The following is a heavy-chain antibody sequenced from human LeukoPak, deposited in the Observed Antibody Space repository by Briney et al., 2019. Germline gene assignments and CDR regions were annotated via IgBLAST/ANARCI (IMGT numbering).Heavy chain of an antibody. CDR3: ARDSHAVAGYNWFDP. V-gene: IGHV4-31*03. J-gene: IGHJ5*02. Sequence: PSETLSLTCTVSGGSISSGGYYWSWIRQHPGKGLEWIGYIYYSGSTYYNPSLKSRVTISVDTSKNQFSLKLSSVTAADTAVYYRARDSHAVAGYNWFDPWGQGTLVTVSS. CDR2: IYYSGST. CDR1: GGSISSGGYY. D-gene: IGHD6-19*01.